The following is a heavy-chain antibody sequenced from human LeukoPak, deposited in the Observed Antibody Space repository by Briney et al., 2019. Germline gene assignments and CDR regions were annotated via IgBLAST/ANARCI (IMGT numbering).Heavy chain of an antibody. CDR2: ISGSGGST. J-gene: IGHJ4*02. Sequence: GGSLRLSCASCGFTFSSYAMSWVRQARGKGLEGVAGISGSGGSTYKEDSVKGRFTISRDNSKNTLYLQMNSLRAEDTAVYYCAKDDTYCSGGSCPGWYFEYWGQGTLVTVSS. CDR3: AKDDTYCSGGSCPGWYFEY. D-gene: IGHD2-15*01. V-gene: IGHV3-23*01. CDR1: GFTFSSYA.